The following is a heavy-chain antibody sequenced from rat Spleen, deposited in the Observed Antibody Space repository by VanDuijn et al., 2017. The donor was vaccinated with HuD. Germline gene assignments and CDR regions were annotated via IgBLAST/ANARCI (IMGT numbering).Heavy chain of an antibody. Sequence: EVQLVESGGGLVQPGRSLKLSCAASGFTFSDYGMNWIRQAPGKGLEWVTYISSTSGTIHYADTVKGRFTISRDNAKNTLYLQLSSLRSEDTALYYCVREYRYAYWGQGTLVTVSS. V-gene: IGHV5-34*01. CDR1: GFTFSDYG. J-gene: IGHJ3*01. CDR2: ISSTSGTI. D-gene: IGHD1-5*01. CDR3: VREYRYAY.